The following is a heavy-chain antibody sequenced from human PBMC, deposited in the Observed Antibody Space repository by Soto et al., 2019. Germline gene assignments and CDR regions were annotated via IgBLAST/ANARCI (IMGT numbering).Heavy chain of an antibody. V-gene: IGHV3-23*01. CDR2: IRCGGVST. J-gene: IGHJ3*02. CDR3: AKTDGTDGYYDAFDI. Sequence: PXGSLRRSHPASVFTFSNYYVIWVRQAPGKGLEWVSTIRCGGVSTYYADSVKGRFTISRDNSKNTLYLQMNRLRAEDTALYYCAKTDGTDGYYDAFDIWGRGTMVTV. CDR1: VFTFSNYY. D-gene: IGHD3-22*01.